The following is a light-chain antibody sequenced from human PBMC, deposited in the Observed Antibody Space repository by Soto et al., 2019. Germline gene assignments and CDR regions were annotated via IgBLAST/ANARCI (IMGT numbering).Light chain of an antibody. CDR2: GAS. V-gene: IGKV3-20*01. J-gene: IGKJ1*01. CDR3: QQYGKTTWT. CDR1: QSVISNY. Sequence: VLTQSPGTLSLSPGEKATISCRASQSVISNYLAWYQQKPGQAPRLLIYGASSRATGIPDRFSGSGSETDFTLTISRLEPEDFAVYYCQQYGKTTWTFGQGTKV.